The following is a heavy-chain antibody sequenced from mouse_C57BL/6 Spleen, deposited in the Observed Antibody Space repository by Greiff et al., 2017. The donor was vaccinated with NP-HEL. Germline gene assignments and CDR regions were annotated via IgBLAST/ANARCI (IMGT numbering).Heavy chain of an antibody. CDR2: ISGGGGNT. CDR3: ARGDSGYYFDY. CDR1: GFTFSSYT. D-gene: IGHD3-2*02. Sequence: EVQVVESGGGLVKPGGSLKLSCAASGFTFSSYTMSWVRQTPEKRLEWVATISGGGGNTYYPDSVKGRFTIYRDNAKNTLYLQMSSLRSEDTALYYCARGDSGYYFDYWGQGTTLTVSS. J-gene: IGHJ2*01. V-gene: IGHV5-9*01.